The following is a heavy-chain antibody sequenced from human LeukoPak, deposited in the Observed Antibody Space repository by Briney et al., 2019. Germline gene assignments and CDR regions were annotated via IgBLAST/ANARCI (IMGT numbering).Heavy chain of an antibody. CDR1: GFTFTNAW. V-gene: IGHV3-23*01. D-gene: IGHD2-21*02. J-gene: IGHJ3*02. Sequence: GGSLRLSCAASGFTFTNAWLTWVRQAPGKGLEWVSAISGSGGSTYYADSVKGRFTISRDNSKNTLYLQMYSLRAEDTAVYYCAKGKVTARTEHDAFDIWGQGTMVTVSS. CDR2: ISGSGGST. CDR3: AKGKVTARTEHDAFDI.